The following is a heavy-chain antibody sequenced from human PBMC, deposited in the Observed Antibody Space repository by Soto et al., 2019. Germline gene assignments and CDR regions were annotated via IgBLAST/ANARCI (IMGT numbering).Heavy chain of an antibody. D-gene: IGHD6-13*01. J-gene: IGHJ6*02. CDR3: ARMRLQQLSSDYYYYGMDV. Sequence: SGPTLVNPTETLTLTCTVSGFSLSNARMGVSWIRQPPGKALEWLAHIFSNDEKSYSTSLKSRLTISKDTSKSQVALTMTNMDPVDTATYYCARMRLQQLSSDYYYYGMDVWGQGTTVTVSS. CDR2: IFSNDEK. V-gene: IGHV2-26*01. CDR1: GFSLSNARMG.